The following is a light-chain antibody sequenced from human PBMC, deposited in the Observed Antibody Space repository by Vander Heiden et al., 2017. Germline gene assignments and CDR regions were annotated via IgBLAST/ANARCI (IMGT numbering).Light chain of an antibody. CDR3: QQEDSSPST. V-gene: IGKV1-8*01. Sequence: AIRMTQSPSSFSASTGDRVTITCRASQGISSYLAWYQQKPGKAPKLLIYAASTLQSGVPSRFSGSGSGTDFTLTISCLQSEDFATYYCQQEDSSPSTFGQGTKMEIK. CDR1: QGISSY. J-gene: IGKJ2*01. CDR2: AAS.